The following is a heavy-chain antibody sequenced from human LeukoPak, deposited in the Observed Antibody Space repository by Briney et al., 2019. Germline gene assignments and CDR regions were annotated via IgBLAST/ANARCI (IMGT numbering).Heavy chain of an antibody. CDR3: AKVSDIVVEPEFDY. D-gene: IGHD2-15*01. CDR2: ISGSGGSS. CDR1: GFTFSSYA. Sequence: GGSLRLSCAASGFTFSSYAMSWVRQAPGKGLEWVSAISGSGGSSYFADSVKGRFTISRDNSKNTVYLGMNSLRAEDTAVYYCAKVSDIVVEPEFDYWGQGTLVTVSS. J-gene: IGHJ4*02. V-gene: IGHV3-23*01.